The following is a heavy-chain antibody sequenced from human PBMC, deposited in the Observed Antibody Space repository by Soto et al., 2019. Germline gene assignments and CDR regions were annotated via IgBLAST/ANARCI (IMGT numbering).Heavy chain of an antibody. J-gene: IGHJ4*02. D-gene: IGHD2-15*01. V-gene: IGHV1-3*01. Sequence: GQRLEWMGWINAGNGNTKYSQKFQGRVTITRDTSASTAYMELSSLRSEDTAVYYCASSYCSGGSCYYDYWGQGTLVTVSS. CDR3: ASSYCSGGSCYYDY. CDR2: INAGNGNT.